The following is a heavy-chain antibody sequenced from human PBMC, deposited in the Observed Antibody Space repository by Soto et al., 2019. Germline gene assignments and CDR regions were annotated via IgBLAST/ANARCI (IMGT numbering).Heavy chain of an antibody. V-gene: IGHV1-69*06. CDR1: GGTFRSNA. J-gene: IGHJ4*02. CDR3: AVTVTGSRSPLAH. D-gene: IGHD3-9*01. Sequence: QVQLVQSGAEVKKPGSSVKVSRKASGGTFRSNAISWVRQAPGQGLEWMGGIIPIYASPNYAQNFQGRVTVTADKATSTAYLELSRLKFADSAIYYCAVTVTGSRSPLAHWGRGTLVIVSS. CDR2: IIPIYASP.